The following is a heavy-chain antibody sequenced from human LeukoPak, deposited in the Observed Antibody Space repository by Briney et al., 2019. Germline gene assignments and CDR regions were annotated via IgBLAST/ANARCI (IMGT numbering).Heavy chain of an antibody. CDR2: VYYSGST. CDR1: GGSVSGYY. D-gene: IGHD4-11*01. J-gene: IGHJ5*02. Sequence: SETLSLTCVVSGGSVSGYYWGWIRQPPGRGLEWIGYVYYSGSTNYNPSFKSRITISVDTSRNQFSLQLSSVTAADTAVYYCARVTTRDWFDPWGQGTLVTVSS. CDR3: ARVTTRDWFDP. V-gene: IGHV4-59*02.